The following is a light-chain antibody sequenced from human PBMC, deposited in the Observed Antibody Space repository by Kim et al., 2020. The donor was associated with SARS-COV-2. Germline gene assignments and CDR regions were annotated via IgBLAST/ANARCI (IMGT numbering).Light chain of an antibody. V-gene: IGLV1-47*01. J-gene: IGLJ3*02. CDR1: SSNIGSNY. CDR2: RNN. Sequence: QSVLTQPPSASGTPGQRVTISCSGSSSNIGSNYVYWYQQFPGTAPKLLIHRNNQRTSGLPDRFSGSKSGTSASLAISGLRSEDEADYYCAAWDDSLSGGVFGGGTKLTVL. CDR3: AAWDDSLSGGV.